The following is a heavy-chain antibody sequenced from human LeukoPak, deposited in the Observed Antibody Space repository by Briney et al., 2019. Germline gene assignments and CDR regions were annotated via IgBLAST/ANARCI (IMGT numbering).Heavy chain of an antibody. D-gene: IGHD2-21*01. CDR2: ISSSKTYI. V-gene: IGHV3-21*01. J-gene: IGHJ4*02. Sequence: GGSLRLSCAASGFTFSSYNMNWVRQAPGKGLEWVSSISSSKTYIYYADSVKGRFTISRDNAKNSLYLHMNSLRAEDTAVYYCARDLSSGDGDYWGQGTLVTVSP. CDR3: ARDLSSGDGDY. CDR1: GFTFSSYN.